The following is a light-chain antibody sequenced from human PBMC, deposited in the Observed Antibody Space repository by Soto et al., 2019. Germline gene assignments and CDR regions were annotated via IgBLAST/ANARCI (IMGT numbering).Light chain of an antibody. CDR1: QSVSSY. CDR3: QQRSNWHT. J-gene: IGKJ4*01. CDR2: DAS. V-gene: IGKV3-11*01. Sequence: EIVLTQSPATLSLSPGERATLSCRASQSVSSYLAWYQQKPGQAPRLLIYDASNRATGIPARFSGSGSGTDFTLTISSLEPEDFSVYYCQQRSNWHTFGGGTQVEIK.